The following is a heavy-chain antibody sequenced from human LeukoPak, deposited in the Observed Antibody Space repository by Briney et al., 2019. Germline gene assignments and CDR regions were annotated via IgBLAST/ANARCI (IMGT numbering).Heavy chain of an antibody. J-gene: IGHJ4*02. V-gene: IGHV1-2*02. Sequence: ASVKASCKASGYTFTGYYMRWVRQAPGQGLEWLGWINPNSGGTNYAQKFQGRVTMTRDTSISTAYMELSRLRSDDTAVYYCARDLGVGGSYRNFDYWGQGTLVTVSS. D-gene: IGHD1-26*01. CDR3: ARDLGVGGSYRNFDY. CDR2: INPNSGGT. CDR1: GYTFTGYY.